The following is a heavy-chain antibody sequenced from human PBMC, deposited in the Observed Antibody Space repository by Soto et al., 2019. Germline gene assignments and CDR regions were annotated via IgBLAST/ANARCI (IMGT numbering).Heavy chain of an antibody. Sequence: DVQLLESGGDLVQPGESLRLSCVASGFTFSSYAMNWVRQAPGMGLEWVSTISGSGGSIYYADSVKGRFAISRDNSKNTLFLQMSSLSVEDTAIYYCVKGISYGYDDLDYWGQGTLVTVSS. J-gene: IGHJ4*02. CDR1: GFTFSSYA. V-gene: IGHV3-23*01. D-gene: IGHD5-18*01. CDR3: VKGISYGYDDLDY. CDR2: ISGSGGSI.